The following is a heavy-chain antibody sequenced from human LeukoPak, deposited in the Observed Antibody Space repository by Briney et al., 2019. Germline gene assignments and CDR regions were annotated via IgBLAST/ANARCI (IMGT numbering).Heavy chain of an antibody. V-gene: IGHV4-30-4*01. J-gene: IGHJ4*02. CDR1: GGSISNDDYY. CDR2: IFYRGST. Sequence: SETLSLTCTVSGGSISNDDYYWTWIRQSPGKGLEWIGYIFYRGSTYYNPSLKSRLAISVDTSKNQFSMKLTSVTAADTAIYFCARDQRFRGSNIFDYWGQGTLVTVSS. CDR3: ARDQRFRGSNIFDY. D-gene: IGHD3-16*01.